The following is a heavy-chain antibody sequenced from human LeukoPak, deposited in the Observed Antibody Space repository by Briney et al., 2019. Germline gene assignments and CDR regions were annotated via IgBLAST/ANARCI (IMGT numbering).Heavy chain of an antibody. V-gene: IGHV3-30*02. CDR3: ARDQRSWYFDL. CDR1: GFTFSSYA. CDR2: IRYDGSSK. Sequence: GGSLRLSCAASGFTFSSYAMHWVRQPPGKGLDWVAFIRYDGSSKYYADSVKGRFTISRDNSKNTLYLEMNTLRAEDTAVYYCARDQRSWYFDLWGRGTLVTVSS. J-gene: IGHJ2*01.